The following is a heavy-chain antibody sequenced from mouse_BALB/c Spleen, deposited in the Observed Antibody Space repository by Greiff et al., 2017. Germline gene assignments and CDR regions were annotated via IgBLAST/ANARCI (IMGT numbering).Heavy chain of an antibody. D-gene: IGHD2-3*01. J-gene: IGHJ4*01. CDR3: ARHEERIYDGYYDYAMDY. V-gene: IGHV1-62-2*01. CDR2: FYPGSGSI. CDR1: GYTFTEYI. Sequence: QVQLQQSGAGLVKPGASVKLSCKASGYTFTEYIIHWVKQRSGQGLEWIGWFYPGSGSIKYNEKFKDKATLTADKSSSTVYMELSRLTSEDSAVYFCARHEERIYDGYYDYAMDYWGQGTSGTVSS.